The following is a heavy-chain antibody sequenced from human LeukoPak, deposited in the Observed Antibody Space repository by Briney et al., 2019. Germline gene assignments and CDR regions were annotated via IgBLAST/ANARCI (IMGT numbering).Heavy chain of an antibody. CDR1: GFTFSSYS. J-gene: IGHJ6*03. CDR3: ARGYIYYYYMDV. Sequence: GSLRLSCAASGFTFSSYSMNWVRQAPGKGLEWVSYISSSSSTIYYADSVKGRFTISRDNAKNSLYLQMNSLRAEDTAVYYCARGYIYYYYMDVWGKGTTVTVSS. CDR2: ISSSSSTI. D-gene: IGHD5-18*01. V-gene: IGHV3-48*01.